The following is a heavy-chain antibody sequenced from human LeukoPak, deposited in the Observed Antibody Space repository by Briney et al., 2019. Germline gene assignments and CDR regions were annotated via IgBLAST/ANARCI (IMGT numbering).Heavy chain of an antibody. D-gene: IGHD3-10*01. CDR1: GFTFSGYW. J-gene: IGHJ6*04. V-gene: IGHV3-7*01. CDR2: VKQDGGEK. CDR3: ARDRGFGQADV. Sequence: GGSLRLSCAASGFTFSGYWMSWLRQAPGKGLEWVSNVKQDGGEKYYVDSVKGRFTISRDNAKNSLYLQMNSLRAEDTAVYYCARDRGFGQADVWGKGTTVTVSS.